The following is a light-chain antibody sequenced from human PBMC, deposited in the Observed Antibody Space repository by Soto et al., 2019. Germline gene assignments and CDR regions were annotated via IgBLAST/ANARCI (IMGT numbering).Light chain of an antibody. V-gene: IGKV3-11*01. J-gene: IGKJ1*01. CDR3: QQRSNWPPGAWT. CDR1: QSVSSY. CDR2: DAS. Sequence: EIVLTRSPATLSLSPGERATLSCRASQSVSSYLAWYQQKPGQAPRLLIYDASNRATGIPARFSGSGSGTDFTLTISSLEPEDFAVYYCQQRSNWPPGAWTFGQGTK.